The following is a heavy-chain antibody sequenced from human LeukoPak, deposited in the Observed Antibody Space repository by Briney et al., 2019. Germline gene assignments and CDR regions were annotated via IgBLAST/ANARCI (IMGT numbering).Heavy chain of an antibody. J-gene: IGHJ3*02. CDR3: ARLTMIVVAPREDDAFDI. CDR1: GGTFSSYA. Sequence: SVKVSCKASGGTFSSYAISWVRQAPGQGLEWMGGIIPIFGTANYAQKFQGRVTITADESTSTAYMELSSLRSEDTAVYYCARLTMIVVAPREDDAFDIWGQGTMVTVSS. V-gene: IGHV1-69*13. CDR2: IIPIFGTA. D-gene: IGHD3-22*01.